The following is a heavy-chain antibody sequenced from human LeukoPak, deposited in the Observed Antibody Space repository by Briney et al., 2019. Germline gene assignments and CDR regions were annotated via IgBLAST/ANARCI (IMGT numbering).Heavy chain of an antibody. D-gene: IGHD3-22*01. J-gene: IGHJ3*02. V-gene: IGHV1-69*05. CDR2: IIPIFGTA. CDR3: ARGFDSSLDDAFDI. CDR1: GGTFSSYA. Sequence: SVKVSCKASGGTFSSYAISWVRQAPGQGLEWMGGIIPIFGTANYAQKFQGRVTITTDESTSTAYMELSSLRSEDTAVYYCARGFDSSLDDAFDIWGQGTMVTVSS.